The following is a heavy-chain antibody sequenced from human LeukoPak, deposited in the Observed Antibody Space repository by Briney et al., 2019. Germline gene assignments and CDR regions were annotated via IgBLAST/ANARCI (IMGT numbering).Heavy chain of an antibody. CDR3: ARLLGSSYYSFDS. J-gene: IGHJ4*02. D-gene: IGHD3-22*01. CDR1: GGSITSNYHY. Sequence: SETLSLTCTVSGGSITSNYHYWGWIRQPPGKGLEWMGNIYHGGPAYYSPSLQSRITISVDTSKNQFYVKLRSVTAADTAVYYCARLLGSSYYSFDSWGQGTLVTVSS. V-gene: IGHV4-39*01. CDR2: IYHGGPA.